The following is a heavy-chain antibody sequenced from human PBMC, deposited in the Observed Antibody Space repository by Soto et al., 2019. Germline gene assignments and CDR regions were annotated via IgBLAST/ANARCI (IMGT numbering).Heavy chain of an antibody. CDR2: IYPGDSDT. Sequence: GESLKISCKGSGYSFTSYWIGWVRQMPGNGLEWMGIIYPGDSDTRYSPSFQGQVTISADKSISTAYLQWSSLKALDTAMYYCARRGEQQPRYYYYGMDVWGQGTTVTVSS. CDR3: ARRGEQQPRYYYYGMDV. D-gene: IGHD6-13*01. CDR1: GYSFTSYW. V-gene: IGHV5-51*01. J-gene: IGHJ6*02.